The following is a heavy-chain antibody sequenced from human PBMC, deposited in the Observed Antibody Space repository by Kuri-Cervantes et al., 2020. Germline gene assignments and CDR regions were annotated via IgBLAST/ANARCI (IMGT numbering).Heavy chain of an antibody. Sequence: SETLSLTCTVSGGSISSSSYYWGWIRQPPGKGLEWIGSIYYSGSTYYNPSLKSRVTISVDTSKNQFSLELSSVTAADTAVYYCAGTYYYGSGSYLSYYYYYYGMDVWGQGTTVTVSS. CDR1: GGSISSSSYY. V-gene: IGHV4-39*01. CDR3: AGTYYYGSGSYLSYYYYYYGMDV. CDR2: IYYSGST. D-gene: IGHD3-10*01. J-gene: IGHJ6*02.